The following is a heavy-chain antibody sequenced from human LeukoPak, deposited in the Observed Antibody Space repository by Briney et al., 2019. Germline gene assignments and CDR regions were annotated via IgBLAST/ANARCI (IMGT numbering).Heavy chain of an antibody. Sequence: ASVKVSCKTSGYSFIGNYIHWVRQAPGQGLEWMGWISPTNGATNYDQRFQGRVTLTRDTSISTAFMELSSLTSDDTAVYYCARGRLLWFGVLDVWGQGTTVAVSS. CDR3: ARGRLLWFGVLDV. CDR2: ISPTNGAT. V-gene: IGHV1-2*02. J-gene: IGHJ6*02. CDR1: GYSFIGNY. D-gene: IGHD3-10*01.